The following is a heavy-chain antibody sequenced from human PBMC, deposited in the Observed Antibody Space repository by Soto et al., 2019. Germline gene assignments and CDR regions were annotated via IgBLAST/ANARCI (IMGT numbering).Heavy chain of an antibody. V-gene: IGHV3-23*01. CDR3: VKFRGPAYHGYYMDV. J-gene: IGHJ6*03. D-gene: IGHD2-2*01. Sequence: DVQLLESGGGLAQRGGSLRLSCAASGFSFSTYGMTWVRQAPGKGLEWVSYGGSGGSTYYADSVKGRFTISRDNTKNTLYLQMNSLRAEDTAGYYWVKFRGPAYHGYYMDVWGNGTTVTVSS. CDR1: GFSFSTYG. CDR2: YGGSGGST.